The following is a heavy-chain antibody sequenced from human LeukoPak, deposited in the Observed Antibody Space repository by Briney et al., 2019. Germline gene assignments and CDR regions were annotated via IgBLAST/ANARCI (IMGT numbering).Heavy chain of an antibody. CDR2: IIPIFGTE. Sequence: SSVKVSCKASGCTFSSYAISWVRQAPGQGLEWMGRIIPIFGTENYAQKFQGRVTITTDESTSTAYMELSSLRSEDTAVYYCARDLTPAYGVLYYFDYWGQGTLVTVSS. CDR1: GCTFSSYA. V-gene: IGHV1-69*05. CDR3: ARDLTPAYGVLYYFDY. J-gene: IGHJ4*02. D-gene: IGHD2-8*01.